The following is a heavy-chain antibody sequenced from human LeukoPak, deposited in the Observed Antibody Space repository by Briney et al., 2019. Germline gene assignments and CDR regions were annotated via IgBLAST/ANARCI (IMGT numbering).Heavy chain of an antibody. CDR3: VKEQGSGSYRTADY. CDR2: ITYDGDTT. CDR1: GFTFSSCG. D-gene: IGHD3-10*01. J-gene: IGHJ4*02. V-gene: IGHV3-30*18. Sequence: QPGRSLRLSCAASGFTFSSCGMHWVRQAPGKGLEWVAVITYDGDTTYFEDSVKGRFTISRDTSKSTLYLQMNSLGAEDTAVNYCVKEQGSGSYRTADYWGQGTLVTVSS.